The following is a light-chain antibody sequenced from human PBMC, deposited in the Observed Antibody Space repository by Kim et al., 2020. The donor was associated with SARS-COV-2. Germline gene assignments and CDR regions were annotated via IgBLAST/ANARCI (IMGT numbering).Light chain of an antibody. CDR2: GGS. Sequence: ELTQPPSASGTPGQRVTISCSGGSSNLGRNYVYWYQHVPGAAPKLLIYGGSNRPSGVPDRFAGSKSDNSASLVISGLRSEDEADYYCAAWDDSLSAYVFGTGTKVTVL. V-gene: IGLV1-47*01. J-gene: IGLJ1*01. CDR1: SSNLGRNY. CDR3: AAWDDSLSAYV.